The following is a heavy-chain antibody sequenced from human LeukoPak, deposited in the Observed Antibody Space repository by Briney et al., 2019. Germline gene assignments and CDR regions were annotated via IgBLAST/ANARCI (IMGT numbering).Heavy chain of an antibody. CDR2: IIPILGIA. J-gene: IGHJ6*02. CDR1: GGTFSSYA. CDR3: ARGFLGYCSGGSCYPYYYYGMDV. V-gene: IGHV1-69*04. Sequence: SVKVSCKASGGTFSSYAISWVRQAPGQGLEWMGRIIPILGIANYAQKFQGRVTITADKSTSTAYMELSGLRSEDTAVYYCARGFLGYCSGGSCYPYYYYGMDVWGQGTTVTVSS. D-gene: IGHD2-15*01.